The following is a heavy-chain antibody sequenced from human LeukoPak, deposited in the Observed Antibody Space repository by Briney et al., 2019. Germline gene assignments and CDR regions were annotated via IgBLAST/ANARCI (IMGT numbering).Heavy chain of an antibody. CDR1: GFTFDDYA. CDR3: AKDSGAYYYDSSGYYYFDY. Sequence: GGSLRLSCAASGFTFDDYAMRWVRQAPGKGLEWVSGISWNSGSIGYADSVKGRFTISRDNAKNSLYLQMNSLRAEDTALYYCAKDSGAYYYDSSGYYYFDYWGQGTLVTVSS. CDR2: ISWNSGSI. J-gene: IGHJ4*02. D-gene: IGHD3-22*01. V-gene: IGHV3-9*01.